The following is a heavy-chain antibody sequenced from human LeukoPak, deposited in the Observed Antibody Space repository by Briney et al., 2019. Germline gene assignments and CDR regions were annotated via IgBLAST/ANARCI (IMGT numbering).Heavy chain of an antibody. CDR2: ISGSGGST. CDR1: GFTFSSYA. Sequence: HAGGSLRLSCAASGFTFSSYAMSWVRQAPGKGLEWVSAISGSGGSTYYADSVKGRFTISRDNSKNTLYLQMNSLRAEDTALYYCAKGGLYCSSITCFYYFDYWGQGTLVTVSS. CDR3: AKGGLYCSSITCFYYFDY. V-gene: IGHV3-23*01. J-gene: IGHJ4*02. D-gene: IGHD2-2*01.